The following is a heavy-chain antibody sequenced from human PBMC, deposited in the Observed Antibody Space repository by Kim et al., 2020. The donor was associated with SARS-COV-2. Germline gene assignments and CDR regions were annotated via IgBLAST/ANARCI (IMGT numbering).Heavy chain of an antibody. J-gene: IGHJ3*02. CDR1: GFTFGDYA. Sequence: GGSLRLSCAASGFTFGDYAMHWVRQAPGKGLEWVSGISWNSGSIGYADSVKGRFTISRDNAKNSLYLQMNSLRAEDTALYYCAKVEDYYQWGAFDIWGQGTMVTVSS. CDR3: AKVEDYYQWGAFDI. D-gene: IGHD3-10*01. CDR2: ISWNSGSI. V-gene: IGHV3-9*01.